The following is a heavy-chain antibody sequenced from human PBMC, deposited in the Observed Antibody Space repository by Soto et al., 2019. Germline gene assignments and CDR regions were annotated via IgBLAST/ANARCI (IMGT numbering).Heavy chain of an antibody. V-gene: IGHV3-9*01. Sequence: GGSLRLSCAASGFTFDDYAMHWVRQAPGKGLEWVSGISWNSGSIGNGDSVKGRFTISRDNAKNSLYLQMNSLRAEDTALYYCAKDMANTRGLPVDSSSFTFDYWGQGTLVTVSS. CDR1: GFTFDDYA. CDR3: AKDMANTRGLPVDSSSFTFDY. J-gene: IGHJ4*02. CDR2: ISWNSGSI. D-gene: IGHD6-13*01.